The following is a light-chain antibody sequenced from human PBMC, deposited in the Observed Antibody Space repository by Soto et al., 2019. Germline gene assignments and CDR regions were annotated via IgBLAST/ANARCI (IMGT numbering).Light chain of an antibody. CDR3: QQYDNLFFS. V-gene: IGKV1-33*01. Sequence: DIQMTQSPSSLSASVGDRVIITCQASQDISNYLNWYQKKPGKAPKLLIYDVFNLEAGVPSRFSGSGSGTDFTPNISSLQPEDIATYYCQQYDNLFFSFGGGTRVEIK. CDR1: QDISNY. CDR2: DVF. J-gene: IGKJ4*01.